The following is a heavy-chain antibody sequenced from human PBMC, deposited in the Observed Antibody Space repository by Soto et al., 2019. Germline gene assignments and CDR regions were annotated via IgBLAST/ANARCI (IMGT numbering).Heavy chain of an antibody. J-gene: IGHJ4*02. D-gene: IGHD6-19*01. CDR2: ISGSGDSA. CDR1: GFIFRDYA. CDR3: ARVLAGPHLAY. Sequence: HPGGSLRLSCAASGFIFRDYAMNWVRQAPGKGLEWVSDISGSGDSARYADSVKGRFTMTRDTSTNTVYMELSSLRSGDTAVYYCARVLAGPHLAYWGQGTLVTVSS. V-gene: IGHV3-23*01.